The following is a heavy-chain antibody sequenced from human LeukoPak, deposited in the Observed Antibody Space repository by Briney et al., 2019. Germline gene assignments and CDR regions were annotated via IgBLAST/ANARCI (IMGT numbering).Heavy chain of an antibody. Sequence: SVKVSCKASGGTFSSYGISWVRQAPGQGLEWMGWISAYNGNTNYAQKLQGRVTMTTDTSTSTAYMELRSLRSDDTAVYYCARDHYYDSSGYYYALYYFDYWGQGTLVTVSS. V-gene: IGHV1-18*01. CDR3: ARDHYYDSSGYYYALYYFDY. CDR2: ISAYNGNT. CDR1: GGTFSSYG. D-gene: IGHD3-22*01. J-gene: IGHJ4*02.